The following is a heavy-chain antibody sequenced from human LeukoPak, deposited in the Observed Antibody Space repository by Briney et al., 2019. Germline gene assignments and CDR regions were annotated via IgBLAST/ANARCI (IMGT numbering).Heavy chain of an antibody. V-gene: IGHV1-2*02. CDR3: ARGHSSLRLYYFDY. CDR1: GYTFTVNF. D-gene: IGHD6-6*01. Sequence: ASVKVSSKASGYTFTVNFIHWVRQAPGQGPEWVGWINPNGGGTNYAQKFQGRVTMTRDTSISAAYMDLSSLTSEDTAIYYCARGHSSLRLYYFDYWGQGTLVTVSS. J-gene: IGHJ4*02. CDR2: INPNGGGT.